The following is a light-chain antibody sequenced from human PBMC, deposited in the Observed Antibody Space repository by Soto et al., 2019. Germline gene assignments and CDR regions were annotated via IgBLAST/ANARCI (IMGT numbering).Light chain of an antibody. J-gene: IGKJ2*01. CDR1: QSVGSF. V-gene: IGKV1-39*01. CDR3: QQSYSAQYT. CDR2: ATS. Sequence: DIQLTQSPSFLSASVGDRGSLTCRAGQSVGSFLNWYQQKPGEAPRLLIYATSNLQTGVPSRLSGSGSGTAFTLTISTLQPEDFATYFCQQSYSAQYTFGQGTMLEIK.